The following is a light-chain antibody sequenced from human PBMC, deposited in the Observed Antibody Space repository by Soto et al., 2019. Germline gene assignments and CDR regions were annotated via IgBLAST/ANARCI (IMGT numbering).Light chain of an antibody. Sequence: DIQMTQSPSSLSASAGDTVTITCRASQNIADYLSWYQQKPGKAPKLLMYSSSILHDGVSSRFSGDGSGTAFTLTLTGLQPEDFSTYYCLQTFTTHITFGGGTTVEVK. CDR3: LQTFTTHIT. CDR1: QNIADY. J-gene: IGKJ4*01. V-gene: IGKV1-39*01. CDR2: SSS.